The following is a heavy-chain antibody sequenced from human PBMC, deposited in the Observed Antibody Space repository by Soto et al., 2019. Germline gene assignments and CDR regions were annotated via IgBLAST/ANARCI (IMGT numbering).Heavy chain of an antibody. CDR3: ARTYYYDSSGYSDAFDI. D-gene: IGHD3-22*01. J-gene: IGHJ3*02. Sequence: PSETLSLTCTVSGGSISSYYWNWIRQPPGKGLEWIGFIYYSGSTYYNPSLKSRVTISVDTSKNQFSLKLSSVTAADTAVYYCARTYYYDSSGYSDAFDIWGQGTMVTVSS. CDR2: IYYSGST. CDR1: GGSISSYY. V-gene: IGHV4-59*12.